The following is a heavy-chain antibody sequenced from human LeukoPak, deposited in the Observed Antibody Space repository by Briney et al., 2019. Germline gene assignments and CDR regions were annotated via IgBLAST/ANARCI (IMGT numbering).Heavy chain of an antibody. CDR3: ARWRENDYS. CDR2: ISSSGSTI. V-gene: IGHV3-48*03. Sequence: PGGSLRLSCAASGFTFSSYEMNWVRQAPGKGLEWVSYISSSGSTIYYADSVKGRFTISRDNAKNSLYLQMNSLRAEDTAVYYCARWRENDYSRGQGTLVTVSS. J-gene: IGHJ5*01. D-gene: IGHD2-21*02. CDR1: GFTFSSYE.